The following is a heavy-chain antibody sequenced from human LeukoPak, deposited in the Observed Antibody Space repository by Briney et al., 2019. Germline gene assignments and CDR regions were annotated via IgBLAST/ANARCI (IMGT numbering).Heavy chain of an antibody. Sequence: GGSLRLSCAASGFTFSSYSMNWVRQAPGKGLEWVSYISSSSSTIYYADSVKGRFTISRDNAKNSLYLQMNSLRAEDTAVYYCARVIDPGYYYYGMDVWGQGTTVTVSS. J-gene: IGHJ6*02. V-gene: IGHV3-48*04. D-gene: IGHD2/OR15-2a*01. CDR2: ISSSSSTI. CDR3: ARVIDPGYYYYGMDV. CDR1: GFTFSSYS.